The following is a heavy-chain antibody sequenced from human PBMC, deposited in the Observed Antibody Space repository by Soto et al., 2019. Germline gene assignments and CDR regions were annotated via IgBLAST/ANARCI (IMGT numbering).Heavy chain of an antibody. CDR2: FVPMFGSA. CDR3: AREDDTTGHYSWFDP. D-gene: IGHD3-9*01. J-gene: IGHJ5*02. Sequence: QVQLVQSGPELKIPGSSVKVSCKPSGTTFDSFTFSWVRQAPGQGLEWMGGFVPMFGSASIAQRFQGRARITAGASTGTGYMELSDLRSEDSAIYYCAREDDTTGHYSWFDPWGPGTLVTVSS. V-gene: IGHV1-69*01. CDR1: GTTFDSFT.